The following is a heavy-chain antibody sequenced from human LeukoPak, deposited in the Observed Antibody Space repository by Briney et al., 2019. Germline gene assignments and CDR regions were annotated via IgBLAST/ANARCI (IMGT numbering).Heavy chain of an antibody. Sequence: ASVKVSCKASGYXFTSYYIHWVRQAPGQGLEWMGIINPTGGSTRYAEKFQGRVTVTRDTSTSTVYMELSSLRSEDTAIYYCARTNYHDSSGFYDYWGQGTLVTVSS. CDR3: ARTNYHDSSGFYDY. J-gene: IGHJ4*02. V-gene: IGHV1-46*01. D-gene: IGHD3-22*01. CDR1: GYXFTSYY. CDR2: INPTGGST.